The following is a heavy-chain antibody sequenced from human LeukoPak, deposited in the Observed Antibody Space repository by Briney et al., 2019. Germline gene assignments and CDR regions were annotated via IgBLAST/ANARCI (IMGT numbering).Heavy chain of an antibody. CDR2: INSDGSST. Sequence: PGGSLRLSCAASGFTFSSYAMSWVRQAPGKGLVWVSRINSDGSSTSYADSVKGRFTTSRDNAKNSLYPQMNSLRAEDTAVYYCARVPPGVVPAAIAHSYYFDYWGQGTLVTVSS. J-gene: IGHJ4*02. CDR3: ARVPPGVVPAAIAHSYYFDY. D-gene: IGHD2-2*02. V-gene: IGHV3-74*01. CDR1: GFTFSSYA.